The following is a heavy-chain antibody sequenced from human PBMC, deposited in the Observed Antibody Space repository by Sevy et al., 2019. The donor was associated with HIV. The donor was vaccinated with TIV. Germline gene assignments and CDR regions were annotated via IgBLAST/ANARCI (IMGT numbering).Heavy chain of an antibody. V-gene: IGHV3-7*03. D-gene: IGHD2-2*01. Sequence: GGSLRLSCAASGFTFSNYWMSWVRQAPGKVLEWVATIKKDGTEKYCVDSVRGRFTMSRDNAKNSLYLQMNSLRVEDTALYYCARDCSSTTCLWGLDFWGQGTTVTVSS. CDR2: IKKDGTEK. CDR1: GFTFSNYW. CDR3: ARDCSSTTCLWGLDF. J-gene: IGHJ6*02.